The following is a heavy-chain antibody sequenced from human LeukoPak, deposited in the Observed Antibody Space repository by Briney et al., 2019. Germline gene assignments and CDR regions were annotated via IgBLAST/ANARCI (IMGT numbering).Heavy chain of an antibody. J-gene: IGHJ3*02. D-gene: IGHD5-18*01. CDR3: AKDLGGYSYGFGAFDI. V-gene: IGHV3-30*02. CDR2: IRYDGSNK. Sequence: PGGSLRLSCAASGLTFSSYGMHWVRQAPGKGLEWVAFIRYDGSNKYYADSVKGRFTISRDNSKNTLYLQMNSLRAEDTAVYYCAKDLGGYSYGFGAFDIWGQGTMVTVSS. CDR1: GLTFSSYG.